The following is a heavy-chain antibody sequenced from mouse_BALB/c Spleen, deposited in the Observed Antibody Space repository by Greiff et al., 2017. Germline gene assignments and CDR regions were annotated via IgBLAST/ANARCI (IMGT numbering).Heavy chain of an antibody. V-gene: IGHV1-7*01. D-gene: IGHD3-2*01. CDR3: ARAKGTARALYFDY. J-gene: IGHJ2*01. CDR2: INPSTGYT. Sequence: QVQLQQSGAELAKPGASVKMSCKASGYTFTSYWMHWVKQRPGQGLEWIGYINPSTGYTEYNQKFKDKATLTADKSSSTAYMQLSSLTSEDSAVYYCARAKGTARALYFDYWGQGTTLTVSS. CDR1: GYTFTSYW.